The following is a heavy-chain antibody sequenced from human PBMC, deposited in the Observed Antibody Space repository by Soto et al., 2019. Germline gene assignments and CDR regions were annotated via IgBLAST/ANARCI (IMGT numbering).Heavy chain of an antibody. D-gene: IGHD3-10*01. Sequence: EVQLVETGGGLTQPGGSLRLSCENSGFTVNSDYMSWVRQAPGKGLEWVSIIYAGGSTYYADSVRGRFTISSDNSRNTRYLHMNSLSVEDAGVYYCARSFDYGYIHHWGQGTLVTVSS. CDR3: ARSFDYGYIHH. CDR2: IYAGGST. V-gene: IGHV3-53*02. J-gene: IGHJ4*02. CDR1: GFTVNSDY.